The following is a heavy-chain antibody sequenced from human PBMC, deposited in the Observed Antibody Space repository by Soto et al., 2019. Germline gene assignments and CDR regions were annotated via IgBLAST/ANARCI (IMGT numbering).Heavy chain of an antibody. CDR2: INPSGGST. J-gene: IGHJ4*02. CDR1: GYTFTSYY. V-gene: IGHV1-46*01. D-gene: IGHD5-18*01. Sequence: ASVKVSCKASGYTFTSYYMHWVRQAPGQGLEWMGIINPSGGSTSYAQKFQGRVTISRDNSKNTLYLQMNSLRAEDTAVYYCAKDGGYSYGFDYWGQGTLVTVSS. CDR3: AKDGGYSYGFDY.